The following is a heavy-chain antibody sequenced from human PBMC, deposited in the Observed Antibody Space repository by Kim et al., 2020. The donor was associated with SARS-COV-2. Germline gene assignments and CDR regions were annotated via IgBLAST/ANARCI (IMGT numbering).Heavy chain of an antibody. CDR2: INVGYGNT. J-gene: IGHJ4*02. Sequence: ASVKVSCKASGYTFTSYTLHWVRQAPGQGLEWMGWINVGYGNTSYLQKFQGRVTITRDTSASTAYMELSSLRSEDTAVYYCARDGTTRNGGYYFDFWGQGALIAVSS. D-gene: IGHD1-1*01. CDR3: ARDGTTRNGGYYFDF. V-gene: IGHV1-3*01. CDR1: GYTFTSYT.